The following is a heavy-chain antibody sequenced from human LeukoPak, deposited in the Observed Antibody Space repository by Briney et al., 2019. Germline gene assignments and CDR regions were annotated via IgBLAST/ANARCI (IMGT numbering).Heavy chain of an antibody. CDR2: ISSSSSYI. CDR3: ARALPWYNWNDLLDY. CDR1: GFTFSSYS. Sequence: PGGSLRLSCAASGFTFSSYSMNWVRQAPGKGLEWVSSISSSSSYIYYADSVKGRFTISRDNAKNSLYLQMNSLRAEDTAVYYCARALPWYNWNDLLDYWGQGTLVTVSS. J-gene: IGHJ4*02. D-gene: IGHD1-1*01. V-gene: IGHV3-21*01.